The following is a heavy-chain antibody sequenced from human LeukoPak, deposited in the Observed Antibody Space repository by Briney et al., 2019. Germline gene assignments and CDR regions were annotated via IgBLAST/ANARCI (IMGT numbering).Heavy chain of an antibody. CDR3: ARDVYYDFWSGYTYYYYGMDV. CDR1: GGTFSSYA. CDR2: IIPIFGTA. V-gene: IGHV1-69*13. J-gene: IGHJ6*02. Sequence: SVKVSCKASGGTFSSYAISWVRQAPGQGLEWMGGIIPIFGTANYAQKFQGRVTITADESTSTAYMELSSLRSEDTAVYYCARDVYYDFWSGYTYYYYGMDVWGQGTTVTVSS. D-gene: IGHD3-3*01.